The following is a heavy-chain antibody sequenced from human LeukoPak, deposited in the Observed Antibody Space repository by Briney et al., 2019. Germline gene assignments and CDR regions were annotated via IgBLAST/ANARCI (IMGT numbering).Heavy chain of an antibody. CDR3: ARDYSDYHFDY. D-gene: IGHD4-11*01. CDR2: ISSSGSTI. V-gene: IGHV3-11*01. J-gene: IGHJ4*02. Sequence: PGGSLRLPCAASGFTFSAYYMSWIRQAPGKGLEWVSYISSSGSTIYYADSVKGRFTISRDNAKNLLYLQMNSLRAEDTAVYYCARDYSDYHFDYWGQGTLVTVSS. CDR1: GFTFSAYY.